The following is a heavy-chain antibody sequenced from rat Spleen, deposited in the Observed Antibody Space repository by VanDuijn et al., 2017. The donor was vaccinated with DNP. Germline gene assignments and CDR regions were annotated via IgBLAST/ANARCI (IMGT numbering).Heavy chain of an antibody. V-gene: IGHV2-30*01. D-gene: IGHD1-10*01. CDR3: ARENNYGYFDY. CDR1: GFSLTSYN. Sequence: QVQLKESGPGLVQPSQTLSLTCTVSGFSLTSYNVHWVRQPTGKGLEWMGVIWTGGSTDYNSALKSRLSISRDTSKSQVFLKMNSLQTEDIATYYCARENNYGYFDYWGQGVVVQVSS. J-gene: IGHJ2*01. CDR2: IWTGGST.